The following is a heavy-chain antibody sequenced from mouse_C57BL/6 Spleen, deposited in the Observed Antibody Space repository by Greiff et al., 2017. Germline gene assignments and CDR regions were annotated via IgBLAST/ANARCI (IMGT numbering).Heavy chain of an antibody. D-gene: IGHD3-2*02. J-gene: IGHJ4*01. V-gene: IGHV1-50*01. CDR1: GYTFTSYW. CDR3: ARKGAAQATTGSY. Sequence: QVQLQQPGAELVKPGASVKLSCKASGYTFTSYWMQWVKQRPGQGLEWIGGIDPSDSYTNYNQKFKGKATLTVDTSSSTAYMQLSSLTSEDSAVYYCARKGAAQATTGSYWGQGTSVTVSS. CDR2: IDPSDSYT.